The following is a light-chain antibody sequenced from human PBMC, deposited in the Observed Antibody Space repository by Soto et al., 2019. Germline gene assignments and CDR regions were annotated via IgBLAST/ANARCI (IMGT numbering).Light chain of an antibody. J-gene: IGLJ3*02. CDR1: SSDVGGYNY. CDR3: YSYAGSYTWV. Sequence: QSALTQPRSVSGSPGQSVTISCTGTSSDVGGYNYVSWYQQHPGKAPKLMIYDVTKRPSGVPDRFSGSKSGNTDSLTISGIQAEDEADYYCYSYAGSYTWVFGGGTKLTVL. V-gene: IGLV2-11*01. CDR2: DVT.